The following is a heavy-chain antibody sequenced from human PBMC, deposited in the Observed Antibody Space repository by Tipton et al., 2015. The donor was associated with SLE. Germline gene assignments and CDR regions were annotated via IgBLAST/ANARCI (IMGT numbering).Heavy chain of an antibody. V-gene: IGHV4-4*07. D-gene: IGHD3-3*01. J-gene: IGHJ4*02. CDR2: VYSSGRT. CDR3: ARRYGFWGGYYSH. CDR1: GGSISGYY. Sequence: TLSLTCTVSGGSISGYYWSWIRLPAGKGLEWIGRVYSSGRTIYNPSIKSRVTISVDTSKNQFSLKLSSVIAADTAVYYCARRYGFWGGYYSHLGQGTLVNVST.